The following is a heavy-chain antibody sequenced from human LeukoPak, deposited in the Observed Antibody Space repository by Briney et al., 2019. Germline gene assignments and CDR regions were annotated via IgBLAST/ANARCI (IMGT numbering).Heavy chain of an antibody. V-gene: IGHV1-18*01. CDR2: ISAYNGNT. D-gene: IGHD6-13*01. CDR3: ARVAREQQLVKLGWFDP. J-gene: IGHJ5*02. Sequence: ASVKVSCNASGYTFTSYGISWVRQAPGQGLEWMGWISAYNGNTNYAQKLQGRVTMTTDTSTSTAYMELRSLRSDDTAVYYCARVAREQQLVKLGWFDPWGQGTLVTVSS. CDR1: GYTFTSYG.